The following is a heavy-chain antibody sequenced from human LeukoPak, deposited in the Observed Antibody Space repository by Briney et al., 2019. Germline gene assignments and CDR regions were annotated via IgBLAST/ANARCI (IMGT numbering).Heavy chain of an antibody. V-gene: IGHV4-59*01. CDR3: ARVLRDLWFGESRYYFDY. CDR1: GGSISSYY. CDR2: IYYSGST. J-gene: IGHJ4*02. Sequence: SETLSLTCTVSGGSISSYYWSWIRQPPGKGLEWIGDIYYSGSTNYNPSLKSRVTISVDTSKNQFSLKLSSVTAADTAVYYCARVLRDLWFGESRYYFDYWGQGTLVTVSS. D-gene: IGHD3-10*01.